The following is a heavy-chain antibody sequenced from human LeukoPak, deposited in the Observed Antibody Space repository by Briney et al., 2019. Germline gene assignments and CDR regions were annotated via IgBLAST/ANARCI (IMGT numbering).Heavy chain of an antibody. J-gene: IGHJ3*02. CDR3: ARGSTTVTTYAFDI. CDR1: GFTFSSYS. V-gene: IGHV3-21*01. D-gene: IGHD4-17*01. Sequence: PGGSLRLSCAASGFTFSSYSMNWVRQAPGKGLEWVSSISSSSSSMYYADSVKGRFTISRDNAKNSLYLQMNSLRAEDTAVYYCARGSTTVTTYAFDIWGQGTMVTVSS. CDR2: ISSSSSSM.